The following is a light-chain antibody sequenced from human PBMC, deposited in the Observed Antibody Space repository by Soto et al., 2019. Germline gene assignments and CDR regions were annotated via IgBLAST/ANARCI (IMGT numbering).Light chain of an antibody. J-gene: IGKJ2*01. CDR1: QSISSW. CDR3: HQYNSYSPYT. V-gene: IGKV1-5*03. Sequence: DIQMTQSPSTLSASVGDRVTITCRASQSISSWLAWYQQKPGKATKLLIYKASSLESGVPSRFSGSESGTEFTLTISSLQPDDFATYYCHQYNSYSPYTFGQGTKLDTK. CDR2: KAS.